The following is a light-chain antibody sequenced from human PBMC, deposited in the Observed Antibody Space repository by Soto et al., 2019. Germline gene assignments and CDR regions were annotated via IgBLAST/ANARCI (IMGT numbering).Light chain of an antibody. CDR2: GAS. J-gene: IGKJ4*01. Sequence: EIVLTQSPGTLSLSPGERATLSCRASQSVSSSYLAWYQQKPGQAPSLLIYGASSRATGFPDRFSGRGSGTDFTLTISRLEPEDSAVYYCQQFGSSPLTFGGGTKVEIK. CDR1: QSVSSSY. V-gene: IGKV3-20*01. CDR3: QQFGSSPLT.